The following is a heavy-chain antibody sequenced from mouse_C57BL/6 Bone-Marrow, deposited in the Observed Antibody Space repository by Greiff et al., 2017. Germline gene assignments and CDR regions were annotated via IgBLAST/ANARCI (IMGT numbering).Heavy chain of an antibody. CDR1: GYTFTSYW. CDR3: ARREDYYGEGYFDY. D-gene: IGHD1-1*01. CDR2: IYPSDSET. Sequence: VQLQQPGAELVRPGSSVKLSCKASGYTFTSYWMDWVKQRPGQGLEWIGNIYPSDSETHYNQKFKDKATLTVDKSSSTAYMQLSSLTSEDSAVYYCARREDYYGEGYFDYWGQGTTLTVSS. V-gene: IGHV1-61*01. J-gene: IGHJ2*01.